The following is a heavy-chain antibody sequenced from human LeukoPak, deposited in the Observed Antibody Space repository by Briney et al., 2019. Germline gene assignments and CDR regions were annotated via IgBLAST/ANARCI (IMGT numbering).Heavy chain of an antibody. CDR2: INPDGRDT. CDR3: TSWGDTTAEYFQR. J-gene: IGHJ1*01. D-gene: IGHD2-21*02. CDR1: GFTFNRCW. Sequence: GGSLRLSCVVSGFTFNRCWMNWVRQAPGKGLEWVAHINPDGRDTYYVDSVKGRFTISRDNAQNSMYLQMNSLRVGDTAVYYCTSWGDTTAEYFQRWGQGTLVTVSS. V-gene: IGHV3-7*01.